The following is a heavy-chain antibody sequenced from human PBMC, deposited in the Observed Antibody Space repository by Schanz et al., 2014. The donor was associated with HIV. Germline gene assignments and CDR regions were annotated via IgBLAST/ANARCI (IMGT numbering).Heavy chain of an antibody. J-gene: IGHJ6*02. Sequence: QVQLVQSGAEVKRPGASVKVSCKTSGYSFSSHYLSWVRQAPGQGLEWMGWISAYNGNTNYAQKFQGRVTMTTDTSTSTAYMELRSLRSDDTAVYYCARGEVPSLGMDVWGQGTTVTVSS. V-gene: IGHV1-18*01. CDR1: GYSFSSHY. D-gene: IGHD1-26*01. CDR3: ARGEVPSLGMDV. CDR2: ISAYNGNT.